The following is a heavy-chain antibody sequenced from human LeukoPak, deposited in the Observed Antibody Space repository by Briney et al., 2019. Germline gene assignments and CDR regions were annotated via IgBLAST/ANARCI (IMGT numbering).Heavy chain of an antibody. J-gene: IGHJ4*02. Sequence: GGSLRLSCGASGFTFSSYSMNWVRQAPGKGLEWVSSISSSSSYIYYADSVKGRFTISRDNAKNSLYLQMNSLRAEDTAVYYCARDLRAYCGGDCPFDYWGQGTLVTVSS. D-gene: IGHD2-21*01. CDR2: ISSSSSYI. CDR3: ARDLRAYCGGDCPFDY. V-gene: IGHV3-21*01. CDR1: GFTFSSYS.